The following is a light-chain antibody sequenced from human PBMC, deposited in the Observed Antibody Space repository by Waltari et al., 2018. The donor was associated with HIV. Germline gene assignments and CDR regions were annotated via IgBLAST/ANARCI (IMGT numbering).Light chain of an antibody. J-gene: IGLJ1*01. Sequence: QSALTQPASVSGSPGQSITISCTGPTSDVGIYNYFSWYQQHPGKAPKVMIYDVSKRPSGVSNRFSGSKSGNTAFLTISGLQAEDEADYYCCSYAGSSTFVFGNGTKVTVL. CDR2: DVS. CDR1: TSDVGIYNY. V-gene: IGLV2-23*02. CDR3: CSYAGSSTFV.